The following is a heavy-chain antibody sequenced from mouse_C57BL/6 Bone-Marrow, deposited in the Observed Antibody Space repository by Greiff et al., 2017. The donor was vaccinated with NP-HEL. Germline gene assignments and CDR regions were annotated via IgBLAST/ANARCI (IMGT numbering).Heavy chain of an antibody. Sequence: VQLKESGPGLVKPSQSLSLTCSVTGYSITSGYYWNWIRQFPVNKLEWMGYISYDGSNNYNPSLKNRISITPDTSTNQFFLKLNSVTTEDTATYYCAKDYDQSWFAYWGQGTLVTVSA. J-gene: IGHJ3*01. CDR2: ISYDGSN. CDR1: GYSITSGYY. CDR3: AKDYDQSWFAY. V-gene: IGHV3-6*01. D-gene: IGHD2-4*01.